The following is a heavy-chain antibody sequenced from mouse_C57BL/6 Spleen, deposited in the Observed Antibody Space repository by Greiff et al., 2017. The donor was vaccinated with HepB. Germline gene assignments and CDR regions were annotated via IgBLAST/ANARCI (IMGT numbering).Heavy chain of an antibody. J-gene: IGHJ4*01. D-gene: IGHD1-1*01. Sequence: EVQGVESGGGLVQPKGSLKLSCAASGFTFNTYAMHWVRQAPGKGLEWVARIRSKSSNYATYYADSVKDRFTISRDDSQSMLYLQMNNLKTEDTAMYYCVRDYGSSYGDAMDYWGQGTSVTVSS. CDR2: IRSKSSNYAT. V-gene: IGHV10-3*01. CDR3: VRDYGSSYGDAMDY. CDR1: GFTFNTYA.